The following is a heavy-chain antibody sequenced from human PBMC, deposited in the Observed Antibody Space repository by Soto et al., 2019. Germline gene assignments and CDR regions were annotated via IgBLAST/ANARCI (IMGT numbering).Heavy chain of an antibody. D-gene: IGHD1-26*01. CDR1: GFTFSSYA. CDR2: ISGSGDST. CDR3: ARRGSGSYCDY. V-gene: IGHV3-23*01. J-gene: IGHJ4*02. Sequence: EVQLLESGGGLVQPGGSLRLSCAASGFTFSSYAMRWVRQAPGKGLEWVSAISGSGDSTYYANSVKGRFTIFRDNSKNPLYRQMSSLRAEDTAVYYCARRGSGSYCDYWGQGTLVTVSS.